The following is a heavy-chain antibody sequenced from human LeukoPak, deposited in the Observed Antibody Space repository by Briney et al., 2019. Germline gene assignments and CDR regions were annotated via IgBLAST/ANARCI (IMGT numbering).Heavy chain of an antibody. V-gene: IGHV3-64D*06. CDR1: GFTFSSYA. CDR3: VKAGVDDDWYFDI. CDR2: ISNNGYIT. Sequence: GGSLRLSCAASGFTFSSYAMSWVRQAPGKGLEYVSAISNNGYITYYADSVKGRFTISRDNSKNTLFLQMSSLRAEDTAVYSCVKAGVDDDWYFDIWGRGTPVTVSS. D-gene: IGHD3-3*01. J-gene: IGHJ2*01.